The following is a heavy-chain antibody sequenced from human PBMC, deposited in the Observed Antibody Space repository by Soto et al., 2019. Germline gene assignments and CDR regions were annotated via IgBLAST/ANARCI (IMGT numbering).Heavy chain of an antibody. CDR2: VYSSGGT. Sequence: SETLCLTCTVSGSSVTSYYLTWIRQPAGKGLEWIWRVYSSGGTHYNPSLKSRVTISLDTSKNQFSLRLLSVTDADTAVYFCARGQRFSDWFDPWGQGTLVTVSS. CDR1: GSSVTSYY. J-gene: IGHJ5*02. CDR3: ARGQRFSDWFDP. D-gene: IGHD3-3*01. V-gene: IGHV4-4*07.